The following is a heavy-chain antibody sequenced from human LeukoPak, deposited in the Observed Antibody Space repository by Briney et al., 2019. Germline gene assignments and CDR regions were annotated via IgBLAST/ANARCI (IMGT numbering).Heavy chain of an antibody. CDR3: ARDPPSAYTSPWFYFDY. CDR1: GCTFTNYG. J-gene: IGHJ4*02. V-gene: IGHV3-33*01. Sequence: GRSLRLSCAASGCTFTNYGMHWVRQAPGNGLEGVAVTWYDGSNKYYSDSVKRPFTISRDNSKNTLYLQMNSLRAEDTAVYYCARDPPSAYTSPWFYFDYWGQGTLVTVSS. D-gene: IGHD6-6*01. CDR2: TWYDGSNK.